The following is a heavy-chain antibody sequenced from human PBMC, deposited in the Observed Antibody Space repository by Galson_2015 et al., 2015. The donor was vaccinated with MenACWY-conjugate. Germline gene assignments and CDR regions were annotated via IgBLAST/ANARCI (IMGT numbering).Heavy chain of an antibody. V-gene: IGHV1-2*04. CDR2: INPNSGGT. CDR1: GYTFTGYY. Sequence: SVKVSCKASGYTFTGYYMHWVRQAPGQGLEWMGWINPNSGGTNYAQKFQGWVTMTRDTSISTAYMELSRLRSDDTAVYYCARASGGRSDAFDIWGQGTMVTVSS. CDR3: ARASGGRSDAFDI. J-gene: IGHJ3*02. D-gene: IGHD6-19*01.